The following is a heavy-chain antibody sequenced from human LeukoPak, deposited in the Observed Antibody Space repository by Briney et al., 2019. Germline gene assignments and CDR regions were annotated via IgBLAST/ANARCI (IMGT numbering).Heavy chain of an antibody. CDR2: IYYSGST. Sequence: PSETLSLTCTVSGGSISSYYWSWIRQPPGKGLEWIGYIYYSGSTNYNPSLKSRVTISVDTSKNQFSLKLSSATAADTAVYYCAREGSIVGATPYFQHWGQGTLVTVSS. CDR1: GGSISSYY. CDR3: AREGSIVGATPYFQH. D-gene: IGHD1-26*01. J-gene: IGHJ1*01. V-gene: IGHV4-59*01.